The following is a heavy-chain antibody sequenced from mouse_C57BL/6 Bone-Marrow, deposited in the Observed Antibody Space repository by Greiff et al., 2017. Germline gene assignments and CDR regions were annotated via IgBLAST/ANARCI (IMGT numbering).Heavy chain of an antibody. J-gene: IGHJ4*01. CDR1: GYTFTSYW. CDR2: IDPSDSYT. CDR3: ARDYADAMDD. V-gene: IGHV1-69*01. Sequence: QVQLQQPGAELVMPGASVKLSCKASGYTFTSYWMHWVKQRPGQGLEWIGEIDPSDSYTNYNQKFKGKSTLTVDKSSSTAYMQLSSLTSEDSAVYYCARDYADAMDDWGQGTSVTGSS. D-gene: IGHD1-1*01.